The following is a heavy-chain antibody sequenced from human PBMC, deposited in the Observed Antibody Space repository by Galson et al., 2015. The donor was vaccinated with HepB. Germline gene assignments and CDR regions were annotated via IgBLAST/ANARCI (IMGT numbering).Heavy chain of an antibody. D-gene: IGHD6-13*01. CDR2: ISGSGGST. Sequence: SLRLSCAASGFTVSSNYMSWVRQAPGKGLEWVSAISGSGGSTYYADSVKGRFTISRDNSKNTLYLQMNSLRAEDTAVYYCAKEGAASFDYWGQGTLVTVSS. CDR1: GFTVSSNY. J-gene: IGHJ4*02. V-gene: IGHV3-23*01. CDR3: AKEGAASFDY.